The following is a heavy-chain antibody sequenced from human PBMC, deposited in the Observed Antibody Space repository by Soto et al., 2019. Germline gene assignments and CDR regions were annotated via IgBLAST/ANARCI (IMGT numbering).Heavy chain of an antibody. CDR3: AKITTLRGGGMDV. Sequence: PGGSLRLSCAASGFAFSSYAMSWVRQAPGKGLEWVSAISGSGGSTYYADSVKGRFTISRDNSKNTLYLQMNSLRAEDTAVYYCAKITTLRGGGMDVWGQGTTVTVSS. V-gene: IGHV3-23*01. CDR2: ISGSGGST. CDR1: GFAFSSYA. J-gene: IGHJ6*02. D-gene: IGHD4-4*01.